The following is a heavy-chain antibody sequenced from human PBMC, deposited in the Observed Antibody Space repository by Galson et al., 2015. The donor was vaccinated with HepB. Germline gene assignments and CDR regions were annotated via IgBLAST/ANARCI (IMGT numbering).Heavy chain of an antibody. Sequence: SLRLSCAASGFTFSSYGMHWVRQAPCKGLEWVAVIWYDGSNKYYADSVKGRFTISRDNSKNTLYLQMNSLRAEDTAVYYCARERIGIAAGGDAFDIWGQGTMVTVSS. CDR1: GFTFSSYG. D-gene: IGHD6-13*01. V-gene: IGHV3-33*01. J-gene: IGHJ3*02. CDR2: IWYDGSNK. CDR3: ARERIGIAAGGDAFDI.